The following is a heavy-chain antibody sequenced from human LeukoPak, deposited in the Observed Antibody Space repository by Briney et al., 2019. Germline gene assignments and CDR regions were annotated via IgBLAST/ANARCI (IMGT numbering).Heavy chain of an antibody. CDR1: GGSISTYY. J-gene: IGHJ6*03. V-gene: IGHV4-4*07. Sequence: SETLSLTCTVSGGSISTYYWSWIRQPAGKGLEWIGRIYISGSTNYNPSLRSRVSMSVDTSKNQFSLKLSSVTAADTAVYYCARELKYYDFWSGYPRRTNYYYMDVWGKGTTVTVSS. D-gene: IGHD3-3*01. CDR2: IYISGST. CDR3: ARELKYYDFWSGYPRRTNYYYMDV.